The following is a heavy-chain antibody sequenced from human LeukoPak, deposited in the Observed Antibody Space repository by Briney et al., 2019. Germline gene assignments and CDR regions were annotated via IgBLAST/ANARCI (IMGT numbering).Heavy chain of an antibody. D-gene: IGHD4-23*01. J-gene: IGHJ4*02. CDR2: VYSSGNT. Sequence: TSETLSLTCTVSGGSINSYYWSWIRQPAGKGLEWIGRVYSSGNTNYNPSLKSRVSMSVDTSNNQFSLKLTSVTAADTAVYYCARGGKATVVTMWGQGILVTVSS. V-gene: IGHV4-4*07. CDR1: GGSINSYY. CDR3: ARGGKATVVTM.